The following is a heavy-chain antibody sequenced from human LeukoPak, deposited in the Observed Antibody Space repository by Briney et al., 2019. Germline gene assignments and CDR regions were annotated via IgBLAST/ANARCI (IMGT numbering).Heavy chain of an antibody. D-gene: IGHD1-26*01. Sequence: GASVKVSCQASGYTFTGYYMHWVRQAPGQELEWMGWINPNSGGTNYAQKFQGRVTMTRDTSISTAYMELSRLRSDDTAAYYCALGRGSYYYYFDYWGQGTLVTVSS. CDR2: INPNSGGT. V-gene: IGHV1-2*02. CDR1: GYTFTGYY. CDR3: ALGRGSYYYYFDY. J-gene: IGHJ4*02.